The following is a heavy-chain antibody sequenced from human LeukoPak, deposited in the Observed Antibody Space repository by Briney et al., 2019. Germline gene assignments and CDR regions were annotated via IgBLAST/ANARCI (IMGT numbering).Heavy chain of an antibody. CDR3: TTDSSVRVPAAIVTEDY. CDR1: GFTFSNDW. D-gene: IGHD2-2*02. CDR2: IKSKTDGGTT. Sequence: KPGGSLRLSCAASGFTFSNDWMSWVRQAPGKGLEWVGRIKSKTDGGTTDYAAPVKGRFTISRDDSKNTLYLQMTSLKTEDTAVYYCTTDSSVRVPAAIVTEDYWGQGTLVTVPS. J-gene: IGHJ4*02. V-gene: IGHV3-15*01.